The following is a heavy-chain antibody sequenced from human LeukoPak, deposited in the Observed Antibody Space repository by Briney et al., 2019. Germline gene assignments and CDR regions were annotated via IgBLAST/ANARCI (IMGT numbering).Heavy chain of an antibody. V-gene: IGHV4-38-2*02. Sequence: SETLSLTCTVSGYSISSGYYWGWIRPPPGKRLEWIGNIYPSGSTFYNPSLKSRVTMSVDMSRNQFSLKLSSMTAADTAVYYCASPRDVAVVVGATAGYFDLWGRGTLVTVSS. J-gene: IGHJ2*01. CDR1: GYSISSGYY. CDR3: ASPRDVAVVVGATAGYFDL. D-gene: IGHD2-15*01. CDR2: IYPSGST.